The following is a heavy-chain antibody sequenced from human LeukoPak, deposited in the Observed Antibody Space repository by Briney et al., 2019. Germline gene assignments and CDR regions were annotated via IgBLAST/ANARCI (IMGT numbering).Heavy chain of an antibody. V-gene: IGHV3-48*03. CDR2: ISSSGSTI. Sequence: GGSLRLSCAASGFTFSSYEMNWVRQAPGKGLEWVSYISSSGSTIYYADSVKGRFTISRDNAKNPLYLQMNSLRAEDTAVYYCAGSPVLLWFGELTKVDYWGQGTLVTVSS. CDR3: AGSPVLLWFGELTKVDY. D-gene: IGHD3-10*01. J-gene: IGHJ4*02. CDR1: GFTFSSYE.